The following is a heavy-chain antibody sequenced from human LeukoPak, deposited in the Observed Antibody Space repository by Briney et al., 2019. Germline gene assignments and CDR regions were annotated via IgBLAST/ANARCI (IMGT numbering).Heavy chain of an antibody. V-gene: IGHV3-23*01. CDR2: VVGDART. Sequence: GGSLRLSCAASGFNLASYSMSWVRQAPGKGLEWVSAVVGDARTFYTDSVKGRFTISRDNSKNTLYLQMNSLRAEDTAVYYCAKERYCSGGSCHSDYWGQGTLVTVSS. J-gene: IGHJ4*01. CDR3: AKERYCSGGSCHSDY. D-gene: IGHD2-15*01. CDR1: GFNLASYS.